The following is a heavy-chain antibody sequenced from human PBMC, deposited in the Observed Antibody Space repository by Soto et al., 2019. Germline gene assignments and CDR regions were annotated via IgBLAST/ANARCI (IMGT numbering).Heavy chain of an antibody. CDR2: ISSSSRTI. CDR3: AREWDGDGYNSGWFDP. V-gene: IGHV3-48*01. D-gene: IGHD5-12*01. CDR1: GVNFRSYS. J-gene: IGHJ5*02. Sequence: GGSQRLSSTASGVNFRSYSMNWVRQAPGKGLEWVSYISSSSRTIYCADSVKGRFTISRDNAKNSLYLQMNSLRAEDTAVYYCAREWDGDGYNSGWFDPWGQGTLVTVSS.